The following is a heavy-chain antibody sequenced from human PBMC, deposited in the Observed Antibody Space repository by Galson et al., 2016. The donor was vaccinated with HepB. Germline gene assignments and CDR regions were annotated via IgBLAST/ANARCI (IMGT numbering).Heavy chain of an antibody. V-gene: IGHV4-61*01. D-gene: IGHD1-26*01. CDR2: IHYPGST. J-gene: IGHJ4*02. Sequence: ETLSLPCTVSGASITSDRHYWTWIRRPPGKGLEWIGYIHYPGSTTYNPSLKSRLSLSLDTSRSQFSLNLTSVPAADTSVYFCARGTDCLGSPYFDYLGQGALVTVSS. CDR1: GASITSDRHY. CDR3: ARGTDCLGSPYFDY.